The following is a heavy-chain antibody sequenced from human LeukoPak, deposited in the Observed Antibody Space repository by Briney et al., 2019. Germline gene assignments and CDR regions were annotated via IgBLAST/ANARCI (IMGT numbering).Heavy chain of an antibody. CDR3: ARVRRLLEDY. CDR2: ISAYNGNT. J-gene: IGHJ4*02. V-gene: IGHV1-18*01. Sequence: ASVKVPCKASGGTLSSNAISWVRQAPGQGLEWMGWISAYNGNTNYAQKLQGRVTMTTDTSTSTAYMELRSLRSDDTAVYYCARVRRLLEDYWGQGTLVTVSS. D-gene: IGHD1-26*01. CDR1: GGTLSSNA.